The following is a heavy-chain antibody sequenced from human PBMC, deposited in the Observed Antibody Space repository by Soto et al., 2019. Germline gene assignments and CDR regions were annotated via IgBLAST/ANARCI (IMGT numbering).Heavy chain of an antibody. Sequence: QVQLVESGGGVVQPGRSLRLSCAASGFTFSSYAMHWVRQAPGKGLEWVAVISYDGSNKYYADSVKGRFTISRDNSKNTLYLQMNSLRAEDTAVYYCARARVVVITYDAFDIWGQGTMVTVSS. J-gene: IGHJ3*02. D-gene: IGHD3-22*01. CDR2: ISYDGSNK. CDR3: ARARVVVITYDAFDI. CDR1: GFTFSSYA. V-gene: IGHV3-30-3*01.